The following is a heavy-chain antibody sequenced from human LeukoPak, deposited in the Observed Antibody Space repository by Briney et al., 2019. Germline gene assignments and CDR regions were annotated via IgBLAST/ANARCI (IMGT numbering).Heavy chain of an antibody. Sequence: SETLSLTCTVSGGSISSYYWSWIWQPPGKGLEWIGYIYYSGSTNYNPSLKSRVPISVDTSKNQFSLKLSSVTAADTAVYDCARADYCSSTSCLWFDPWGQGTLVTVSS. CDR2: IYYSGST. CDR3: ARADYCSSTSCLWFDP. D-gene: IGHD2-2*01. CDR1: GGSISSYY. J-gene: IGHJ5*02. V-gene: IGHV4-59*01.